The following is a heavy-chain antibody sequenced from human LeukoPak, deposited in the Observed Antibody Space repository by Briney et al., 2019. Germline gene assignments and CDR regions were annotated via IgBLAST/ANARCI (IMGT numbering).Heavy chain of an antibody. V-gene: IGHV3-21*01. CDR3: AKEAGYSTGVGGQDY. D-gene: IGHD6-25*01. Sequence: GGSLRLSCAASGLTFSSYSMNWVRQAPGKGLEWVSSISSSSSYIYYADSVKGRFTISRDNAKNSLYLQMNSLRAEDTAVYYRAKEAGYSTGVGGQDYWGKGTLVTVSS. CDR2: ISSSSSYI. J-gene: IGHJ4*02. CDR1: GLTFSSYS.